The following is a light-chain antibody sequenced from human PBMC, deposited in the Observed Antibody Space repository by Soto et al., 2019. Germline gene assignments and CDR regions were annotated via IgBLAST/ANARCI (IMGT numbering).Light chain of an antibody. J-gene: IGKJ4*01. CDR1: QSISNY. CDR3: QQYENRPLT. CDR2: DAS. Sequence: DIQMTQSPSSLSASVGDRVTITCRASQSISNYLNWYQQKPGKAPKLLIYDASNLETGVPSRFSGSGSGTHFTFTISSLQPEDFASYYCQQYENRPLTFGGGTKVELK. V-gene: IGKV1-33*01.